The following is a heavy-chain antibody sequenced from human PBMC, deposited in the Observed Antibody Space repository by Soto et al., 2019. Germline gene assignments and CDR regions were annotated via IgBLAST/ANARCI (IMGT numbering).Heavy chain of an antibody. J-gene: IGHJ5*02. D-gene: IGHD3-9*01. CDR1: GFSVRSSY. CDR3: AREDDRLNGWFDP. V-gene: IGHV3-53*01. Sequence: QPGGSLRLSCAASGFSVRSSYMSWVRQPPGKGLEWLSVIYSGGTAKYADSVKGRFTISRDKTKNTLYLQMNNLGAEDTAVYYCAREDDRLNGWFDPWGQGTPVTVSS. CDR2: IYSGGTA.